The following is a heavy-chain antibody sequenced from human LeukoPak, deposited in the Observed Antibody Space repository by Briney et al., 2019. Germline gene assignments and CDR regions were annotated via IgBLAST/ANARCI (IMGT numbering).Heavy chain of an antibody. Sequence: GGSLRLSCAASGFTFSSHWMAWVRQAPGKGLEWVASLNQDGSEKSYVDSVRGRFTISRDNAKNSLCLEMSSLRVEDTAVYYCARVANSAGDYWGQGTLVTVSS. V-gene: IGHV3-7*01. J-gene: IGHJ4*02. CDR3: ARVANSAGDY. CDR1: GFTFSSHW. D-gene: IGHD1-1*01. CDR2: LNQDGSEK.